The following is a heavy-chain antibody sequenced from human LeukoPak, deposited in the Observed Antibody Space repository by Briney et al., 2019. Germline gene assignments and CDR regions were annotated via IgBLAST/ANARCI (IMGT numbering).Heavy chain of an antibody. CDR1: GFTFNTYG. V-gene: IGHV3-33*01. J-gene: IGHJ4*02. D-gene: IGHD6-19*01. CDR2: IWYDGSKI. Sequence: PGGSLRLSCAASGFTFNTYGMHWFRQAPGKGLEWVAVIWYDGSKIHYAESVKGRFTISRDNSKNTLYLQMNSLRAEDTAVYYCASSSGGSMGVFDYWGQGTLVTVSS. CDR3: ASSSGGSMGVFDY.